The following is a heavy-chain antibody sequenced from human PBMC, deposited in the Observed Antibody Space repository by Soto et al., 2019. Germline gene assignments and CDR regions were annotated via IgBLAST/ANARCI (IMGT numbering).Heavy chain of an antibody. CDR2: IKQDGSES. J-gene: IGHJ5*02. V-gene: IGHV3-7*01. D-gene: IGHD2-21*01. CDR1: GFTFSNYW. Sequence: LRLSCAASGFTFSNYWMSWVRQAPGKGLEWVANIKQDGSESNYADSVKGRFTISRDNAENSLYLQMTSLRAEDTAVYYCASARHIGPWGQGTLVTVSS. CDR3: ASARHIGP.